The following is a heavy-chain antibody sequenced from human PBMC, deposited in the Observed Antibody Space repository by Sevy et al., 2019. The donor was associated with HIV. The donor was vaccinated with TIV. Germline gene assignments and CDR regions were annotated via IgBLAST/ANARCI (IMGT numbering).Heavy chain of an antibody. Sequence: SETLSLTCTVSGGSISSGGYYWSWIRQHPGKGLEWIGYIYYSGSTYYNPSLKSRVTISVDTSKNQFSLKLSSVTAADTAVYYCAREGIGYCSGRSCYSTYYFGMDVWGQGTTVTVSS. CDR2: IYYSGST. V-gene: IGHV4-31*03. CDR1: GGSISSGGYY. D-gene: IGHD2-15*01. J-gene: IGHJ6*02. CDR3: AREGIGYCSGRSCYSTYYFGMDV.